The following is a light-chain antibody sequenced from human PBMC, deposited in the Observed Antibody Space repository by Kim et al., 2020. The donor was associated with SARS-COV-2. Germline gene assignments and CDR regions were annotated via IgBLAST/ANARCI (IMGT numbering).Light chain of an antibody. Sequence: SASVGDRVTITCRASRAISYALAWYQQKPGTAPKVLVYAASKLQTGVPSRFSGSGSGTDYTLTISSLQPEDFATYYCQQYYNAPYSFGQGTKLEIK. CDR3: QQYYNAPYS. V-gene: IGKV1-NL1*01. CDR2: AAS. CDR1: RAISYA. J-gene: IGKJ2*01.